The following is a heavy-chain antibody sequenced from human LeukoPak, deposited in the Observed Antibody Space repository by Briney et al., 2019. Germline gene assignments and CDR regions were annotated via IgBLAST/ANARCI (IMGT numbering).Heavy chain of an antibody. V-gene: IGHV3-73*01. CDR3: TRNYYDSSGYYYLFDY. CDR2: IRSKPNSYAT. J-gene: IGHJ4*02. CDR1: GFTFSGSE. Sequence: PGGSLRLSCAASGFTFSGSEMHWVRQASGKGLEWVGRIRSKPNSYATAYAASVKGRFTISRDDSKNTAYLQMNSLKTEDTAVYYCTRNYYDSSGYYYLFDYWGQGTLVTVSS. D-gene: IGHD3-22*01.